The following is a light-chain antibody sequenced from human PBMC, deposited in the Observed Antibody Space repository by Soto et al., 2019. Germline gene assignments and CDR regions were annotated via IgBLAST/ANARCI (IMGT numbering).Light chain of an antibody. Sequence: EIVLTQSPGTLSLSPGDRATLSCRASQSVSNDYLAWYQQKPGQAPRPLIYAASTRATGIPARFSGNGFGTEFTLTISSLQSEDFAVYYCQQYSDWPLTFGGGTKVEIK. CDR3: QQYSDWPLT. V-gene: IGKV3D-15*01. CDR1: QSVSND. J-gene: IGKJ4*01. CDR2: AAS.